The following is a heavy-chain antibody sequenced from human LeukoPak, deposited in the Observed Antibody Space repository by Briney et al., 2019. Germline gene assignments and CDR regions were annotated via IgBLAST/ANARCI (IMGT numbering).Heavy chain of an antibody. CDR1: GYTLTELS. V-gene: IGHV1-24*01. J-gene: IGHJ6*02. CDR3: ATAQQRVRYYYGMDV. Sequence: ASVKVSCKVSGYTLTELSMHWVRQAPGKGLEWMGGFDPEDGEAIYAQKFQGRVTMTEDTSTDTAYMELSSLRSEDTAVYYCATAQQRVRYYYGMDVWGQGTTVTVSS. CDR2: FDPEDGEA. D-gene: IGHD6-13*01.